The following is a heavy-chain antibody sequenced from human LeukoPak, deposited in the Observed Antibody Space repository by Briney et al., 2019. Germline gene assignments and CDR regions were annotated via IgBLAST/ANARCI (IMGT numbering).Heavy chain of an antibody. D-gene: IGHD6-13*01. V-gene: IGHV3-7*01. CDR3: ARDRGIAAFDY. Sequence: GGSLRLSCAASGFTFSSYWMSWVRQAPGKGLEWVANIKQDGSEKYYADSVKGRFTISRDNAKNSLYLQMNSLGAEDTAVYYCARDRGIAAFDYWGQGTLVTVSS. J-gene: IGHJ4*02. CDR1: GFTFSSYW. CDR2: IKQDGSEK.